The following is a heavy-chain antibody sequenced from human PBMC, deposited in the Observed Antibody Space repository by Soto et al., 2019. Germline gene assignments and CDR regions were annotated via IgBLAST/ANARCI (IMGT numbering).Heavy chain of an antibody. CDR2: ISGSGGST. D-gene: IGHD2-15*01. CDR1: GFTFSSYA. CDR3: AKDQDIVVVVAATFDY. Sequence: GGSLSLSCAASGFTFSSYAMSWVRQAPGKGLEWVSAISGSGGSTYYADSVKGRFTISRDNSKNTLYLQMNSLRAEDTAVYYCAKDQDIVVVVAATFDYWGQGTLVTVSS. V-gene: IGHV3-23*01. J-gene: IGHJ4*02.